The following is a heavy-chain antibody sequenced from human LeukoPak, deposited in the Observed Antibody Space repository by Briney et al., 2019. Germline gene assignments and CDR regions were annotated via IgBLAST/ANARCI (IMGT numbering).Heavy chain of an antibody. CDR2: IYPGDSDT. Sequence: GESLKISCKGSGYSFTSYWIGWVRQMPGKGLEWMGTIYPGDSDTRYSPSFQGQVTISADKSISTAYLQWSSLKASDTAMYYCARHGCSSTSCFNWFDPWGQGTLVTVSS. J-gene: IGHJ5*02. CDR3: ARHGCSSTSCFNWFDP. V-gene: IGHV5-51*01. CDR1: GYSFTSYW. D-gene: IGHD2-2*01.